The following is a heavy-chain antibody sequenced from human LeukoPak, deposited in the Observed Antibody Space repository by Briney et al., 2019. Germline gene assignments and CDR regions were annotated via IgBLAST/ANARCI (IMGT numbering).Heavy chain of an antibody. Sequence: GRSLRLSCAASGFTFSSSGMHWVRQAPGKGLEWVAVISYDGHNKYYTDSVKGRFTVSRDNSKNTLYLQMNSLRAEDTAVYYCAKEVGGTYNYFDYWGQGTLVTVSS. V-gene: IGHV3-30*18. CDR3: AKEVGGTYNYFDY. D-gene: IGHD1-26*01. CDR2: ISYDGHNK. J-gene: IGHJ4*02. CDR1: GFTFSSSG.